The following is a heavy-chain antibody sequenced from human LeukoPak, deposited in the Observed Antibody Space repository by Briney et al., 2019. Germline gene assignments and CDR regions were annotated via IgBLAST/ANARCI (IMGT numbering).Heavy chain of an antibody. Sequence: ASVKVSCKASGYTFTGYYIHWVRQAPGQGLEWMGGINSNSGGTNCAQKFQGRVTMTRDTSITTAYMELSKLTSDDTAVYYCARDPGGAAAVWFDPWGQGTLVTVSS. CDR3: ARDPGGAAAVWFDP. CDR2: INSNSGGT. J-gene: IGHJ5*02. D-gene: IGHD6-13*01. CDR1: GYTFTGYY. V-gene: IGHV1-2*02.